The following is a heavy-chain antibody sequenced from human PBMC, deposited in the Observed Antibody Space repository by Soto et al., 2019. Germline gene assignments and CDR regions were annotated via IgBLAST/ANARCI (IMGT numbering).Heavy chain of an antibody. V-gene: IGHV3-33*01. J-gene: IGHJ6*02. Sequence: GGSLRLSCAASGFTFSSYGMHWVRQAPGKGLEWVAVIWYDGSNKYYADSVKSRFTISRDNSKNTLYLQMNSLRAEDTAVYYCARGGRQLRDYYYYGMDVWGQGTTVTVSS. CDR1: GFTFSSYG. CDR3: ARGGRQLRDYYYYGMDV. CDR2: IWYDGSNK. D-gene: IGHD6-6*01.